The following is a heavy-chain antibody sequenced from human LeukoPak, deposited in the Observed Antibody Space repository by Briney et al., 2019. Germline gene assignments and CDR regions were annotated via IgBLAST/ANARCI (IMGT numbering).Heavy chain of an antibody. CDR1: GGSISSYY. Sequence: SETLSLTCTVSGGSISSYYWSWIRQPPGKGLEWIGYIYTSGSTNYNPFLKSRVTISVDTSKNQFSLKLSSVTAADTAVYYCARQRGSSSEAYYYYYYMDVWGKGTTVTVSS. D-gene: IGHD6-6*01. J-gene: IGHJ6*03. CDR3: ARQRGSSSEAYYYYYYMDV. CDR2: IYTSGST. V-gene: IGHV4-4*09.